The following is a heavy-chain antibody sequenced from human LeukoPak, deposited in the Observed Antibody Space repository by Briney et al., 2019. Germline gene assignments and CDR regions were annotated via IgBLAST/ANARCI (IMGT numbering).Heavy chain of an antibody. CDR3: ARRVRYFDY. Sequence: LETLSLTCAVYGGSFSGYYWSWIRQPPGKGLEWIGEINHSGSTNYNPSLKSRVTISVDTSKNQFSLKLSSVTAADTAVYYCARRVRYFDYWGQGTLVTVSS. J-gene: IGHJ4*02. CDR2: INHSGST. CDR1: GGSFSGYY. V-gene: IGHV4-34*01. D-gene: IGHD2-21*01.